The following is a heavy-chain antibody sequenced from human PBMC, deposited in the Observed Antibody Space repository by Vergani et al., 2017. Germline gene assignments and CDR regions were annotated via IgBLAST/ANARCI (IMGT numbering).Heavy chain of an antibody. V-gene: IGHV1-2*02. Sequence: QVQLVQSGAEVKKPGASVKVSCKASGYTFTGYYMHWVRQAPGQGLEWMGWINHNSGGTNYAQKFQGRATMTTDTSTSTAYMELRSLRSDDTAVYYCARGGRKYCSSTSCHPRVVDAFDIWGQGTMVTVSS. CDR3: ARGGRKYCSSTSCHPRVVDAFDI. J-gene: IGHJ3*02. CDR2: INHNSGGT. CDR1: GYTFTGYY. D-gene: IGHD2-2*01.